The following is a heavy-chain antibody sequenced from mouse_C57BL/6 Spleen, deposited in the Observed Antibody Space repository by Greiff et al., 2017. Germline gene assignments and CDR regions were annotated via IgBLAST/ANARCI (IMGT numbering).Heavy chain of an antibody. Sequence: QVPLQPPGAELVTPGASVKLSCKASGYTFPSSWIHWVKQRPGQGLEWIGMIHPNSGSTNYNDKFKIKATLTVDKSSSTAYMQLSSLTSEDSAVYYCARSVITTVVDYFDYWGQGTTLTVSS. J-gene: IGHJ2*01. V-gene: IGHV1-64*01. CDR3: ARSVITTVVDYFDY. D-gene: IGHD1-1*01. CDR2: IHPNSGST. CDR1: GYTFPSSW.